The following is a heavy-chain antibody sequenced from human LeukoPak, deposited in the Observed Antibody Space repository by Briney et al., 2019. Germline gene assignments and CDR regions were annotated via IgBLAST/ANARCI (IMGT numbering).Heavy chain of an antibody. D-gene: IGHD5-12*01. CDR3: AKDIVATNPTYYYYGMDV. CDR1: GFTFNDHA. CDR2: ISWDSGSI. Sequence: GGSLRLSCAGSGFTFNDHAMHWVRQAPGKGLEWVSYISWDSGSIDYADSVRGRFTISRDNSKNSLYLQMNSLRADDTALYYCAKDIVATNPTYYYYGMDVWGQGTTVTVSS. J-gene: IGHJ6*02. V-gene: IGHV3-9*01.